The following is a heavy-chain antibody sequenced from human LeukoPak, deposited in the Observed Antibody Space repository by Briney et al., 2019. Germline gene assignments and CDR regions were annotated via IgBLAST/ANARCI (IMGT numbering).Heavy chain of an antibody. Sequence: SETLSLTCTVSGGSISSGSYYWGWIRQPAGKGLEWIGRIYTSGSTNYNPSLKSRVTISVDTSKNQFSLKLSSVTAADTAVYYCARDSDYGGNSGGGDYWGQGTLVTVSS. V-gene: IGHV4-61*02. CDR1: GGSISSGSYY. D-gene: IGHD4-23*01. CDR2: IYTSGST. CDR3: ARDSDYGGNSGGGDY. J-gene: IGHJ4*02.